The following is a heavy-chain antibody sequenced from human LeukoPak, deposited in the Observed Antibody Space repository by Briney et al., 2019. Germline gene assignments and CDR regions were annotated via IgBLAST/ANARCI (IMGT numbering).Heavy chain of an antibody. CDR1: GFTISSYC. Sequence: GPLRLSCAASGFTISSYCMCFVRPAPGERLEWGSAISGSAGSTYYADSVKGRFTISRDNSKNTLYLQMNSLRAEDTAVYYCATLMVRGVSPDYWGQGTLVTVSS. D-gene: IGHD3-10*01. V-gene: IGHV3-23*01. CDR2: ISGSAGST. CDR3: ATLMVRGVSPDY. J-gene: IGHJ4*02.